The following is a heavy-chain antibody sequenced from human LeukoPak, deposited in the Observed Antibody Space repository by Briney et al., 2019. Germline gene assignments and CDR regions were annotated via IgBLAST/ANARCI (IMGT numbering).Heavy chain of an antibody. D-gene: IGHD2-15*01. CDR2: ISHDGSNK. V-gene: IGHV3-30*03. CDR3: ARDLFQGYDY. J-gene: IGHJ4*02. CDR1: GFTFRSYD. Sequence: PGRSLRLSCAASGFTFRSYDMHWVRQAPGKGLQWVAVISHDGSNKYYADSVKGRFTISRDNSKNTLYLQMNSLRPEDTAVYYCARDLFQGYDYWGQGTLVTVSS.